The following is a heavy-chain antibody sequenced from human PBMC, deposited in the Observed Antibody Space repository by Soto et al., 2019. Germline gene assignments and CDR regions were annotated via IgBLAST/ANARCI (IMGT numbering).Heavy chain of an antibody. CDR3: ARRLRGVNDAFDL. V-gene: IGHV4-34*01. D-gene: IGHD3-10*01. Sequence: PSETLSLTCAVYGGSSSEYYWSWIRQPRGKGLEWIGEINHSGSTNYNPSVKSRVTISIDTSKNQFSLRLTAVTAADTAVYYCARRLRGVNDAFDLWGQGTVVTVSS. CDR1: GGSSSEYY. J-gene: IGHJ3*01. CDR2: INHSGST.